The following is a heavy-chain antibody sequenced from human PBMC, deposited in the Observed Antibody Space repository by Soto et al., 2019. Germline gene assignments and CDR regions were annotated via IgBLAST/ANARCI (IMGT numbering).Heavy chain of an antibody. V-gene: IGHV3-23*01. CDR3: ANGGGWLVNYYYYYMDV. D-gene: IGHD6-6*01. J-gene: IGHJ6*03. CDR1: GFTVSSYA. CDR2: ISGSGGST. Sequence: EVQLLESGGGLVQPGGSLRLSCAASGFTVSSYAMSWVRQAPGKGLEWVSAISGSGGSTYYADSVKGRFTISRDNSKNPLYLQMNSLRAEDTAVYYCANGGGWLVNYYYYYMDVWGKGTTVTVSS.